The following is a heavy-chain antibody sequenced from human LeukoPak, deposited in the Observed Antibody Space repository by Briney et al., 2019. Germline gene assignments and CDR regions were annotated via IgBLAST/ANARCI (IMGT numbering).Heavy chain of an antibody. CDR1: GFIFSGYN. D-gene: IGHD5-24*01. J-gene: IGHJ3*02. Sequence: GGSLRLSCAASGFIFSGYNMDWVRQAPGKGLEWVSSISSSSSYTYYADSVKGRFTISRDNAKNSLYLQMNSLRAEDTAVYYCARDRDGYKQGAFDIWGQGTMVTVSS. CDR2: ISSSSSYT. CDR3: ARDRDGYKQGAFDI. V-gene: IGHV3-21*01.